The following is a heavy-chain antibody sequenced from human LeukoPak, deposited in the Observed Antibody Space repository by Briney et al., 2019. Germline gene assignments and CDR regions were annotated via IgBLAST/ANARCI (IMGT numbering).Heavy chain of an antibody. D-gene: IGHD3-10*01. V-gene: IGHV3-30*02. CDR2: IRIDGSNE. J-gene: IGHJ4*02. CDR1: GFTFSDYG. Sequence: RRSLTLSCVMTGFTFSDYGMHWVRQAASKGLEWVAYIRIDGSNEKYADSVKGRVTISRDNSKNTLYLQMNSLRAEDTAVYYCAKSYYGSGSYYFGGPFDYWGQGTLVTVSS. CDR3: AKSYYGSGSYYFGGPFDY.